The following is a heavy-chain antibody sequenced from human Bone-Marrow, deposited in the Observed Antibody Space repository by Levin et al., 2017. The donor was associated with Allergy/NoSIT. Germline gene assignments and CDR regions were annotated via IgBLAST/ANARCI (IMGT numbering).Heavy chain of an antibody. J-gene: IGHJ6*02. CDR2: ISSDGKSE. D-gene: IGHD1-1*01. CDR3: ARVGFTTGWPPLGV. CDR1: GFTFDSYG. V-gene: IGHV3-33*01. Sequence: GGSLRLSCSVSGFTFDSYGMHWVRRAPGKGLEWLAAISSDGKSENYADSLKGRFTISRDKNTLYLDMGSLRVDDTAVYYCARVGFTTGWPPLGVWGLGTTVSVS.